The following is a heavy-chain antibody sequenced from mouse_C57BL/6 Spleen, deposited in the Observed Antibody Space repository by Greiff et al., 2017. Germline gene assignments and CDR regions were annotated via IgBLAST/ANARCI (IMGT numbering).Heavy chain of an antibody. CDR2: INPSTGGT. CDR3: ARRATVVPYYALDY. Sequence: EVQLQQSGPELVKPGASVKISCKASGYSFTGYYMNWVKQSPEKSLEWIGEINPSTGGTTYNQKFKARDTLTIDKSSSTAYMQLKSLTSEDSAVYYCARRATVVPYYALDYWGQGTSVTVSS. V-gene: IGHV1-42*01. CDR1: GYSFTGYY. D-gene: IGHD1-1*01. J-gene: IGHJ4*01.